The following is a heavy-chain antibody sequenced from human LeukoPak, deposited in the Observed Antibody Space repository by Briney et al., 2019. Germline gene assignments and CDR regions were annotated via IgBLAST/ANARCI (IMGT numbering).Heavy chain of an antibody. J-gene: IGHJ6*03. CDR1: GYTFTSYG. V-gene: IGHV1-18*01. CDR3: ARGQPGGGFKWFGELLRDYHYYMDV. CDR2: ISAYNGNT. D-gene: IGHD3-10*01. Sequence: ASVKVSCKASGYTFTSYGISWVRQAPGQGLEWMGWISAYNGNTNYAQKFQGRVTMTRNTSISTAYMELSSLRSEDTAVYYCARGQPGGGFKWFGELLRDYHYYMDVWGKGTTVTISS.